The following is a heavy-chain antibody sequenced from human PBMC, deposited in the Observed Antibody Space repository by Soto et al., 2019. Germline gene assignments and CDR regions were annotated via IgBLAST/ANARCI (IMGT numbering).Heavy chain of an antibody. Sequence: ASVKVSCKASGYTFTGYYMHWVRQAPGQGLEWMGWINPNSGGTNYAQKFQGWVTMTRDTSISTAYMELSRLRSDGTAVYYCARDLGGSSWYYFDYWGQGTLVTVSS. CDR1: GYTFTGYY. D-gene: IGHD6-13*01. CDR2: INPNSGGT. J-gene: IGHJ4*02. V-gene: IGHV1-2*04. CDR3: ARDLGGSSWYYFDY.